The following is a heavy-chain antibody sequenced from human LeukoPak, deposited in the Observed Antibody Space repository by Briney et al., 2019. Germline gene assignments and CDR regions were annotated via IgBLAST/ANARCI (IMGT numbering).Heavy chain of an antibody. CDR3: STDRPIGNDYSIDW. Sequence: PGGSLRLSCSASGFTFNNYGFHWVRQAPGKGLEWVAVIWYDGSNKYYADSVKGRFTISRDNSKNTMSLQMSSLRDEDTAVYYCSTDRPIGNDYSIDWWGQGTLVTVSS. CDR1: GFTFNNYG. CDR2: IWYDGSNK. J-gene: IGHJ4*02. V-gene: IGHV3-33*01. D-gene: IGHD1-1*01.